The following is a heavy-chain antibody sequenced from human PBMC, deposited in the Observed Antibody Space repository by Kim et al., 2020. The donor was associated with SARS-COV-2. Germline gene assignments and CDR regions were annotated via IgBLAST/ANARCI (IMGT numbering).Heavy chain of an antibody. D-gene: IGHD5-18*01. V-gene: IGHV3-23*01. J-gene: IGHJ4*02. CDR2: IRETGTKT. CDR3: AREVGRRGWDTVDY. Sequence: GGSLRLSCAASGFTFTNYAMDWVRQAPGKGLECVSAIRETGTKTYYADSVKGRFTISRDNSQNTLFLQMNSLRAEDTDIYFCAREVGRRGWDTVDYWCQG. CDR1: GFTFTNYA.